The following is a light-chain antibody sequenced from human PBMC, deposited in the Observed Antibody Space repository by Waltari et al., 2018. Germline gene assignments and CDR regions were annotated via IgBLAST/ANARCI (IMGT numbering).Light chain of an antibody. CDR2: DTS. V-gene: IGKV3-11*01. J-gene: IGKJ1*01. CDR1: HSVSNL. CDR3: QQRSNWPPT. Sequence: EIVLTQSSGTLSLSPGERATLSCRASHSVSNLLAWYQQKPGQAPRLLIYDTSNRATGIPARFSGSGSGTDFTLTISSLEPEDFAVYYCQQRSNWPPTFGQGTKVEI.